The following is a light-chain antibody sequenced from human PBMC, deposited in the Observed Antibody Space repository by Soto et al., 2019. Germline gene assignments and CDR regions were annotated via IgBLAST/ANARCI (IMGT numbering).Light chain of an antibody. CDR3: MQSLQTWT. J-gene: IGKJ1*01. CDR2: LGS. CDR1: QSLLHSNGYNF. V-gene: IGKV2-28*01. Sequence: EIVMTQSPLSLPVTPGEPASISCRSSQSLLHSNGYNFLNWYLQKPGQSPQLLIFLGSNRASGVSDRFSGSGSGTDFTLKISRVEAEDVGVYYCMQSLQTWTFGQGTKVEIK.